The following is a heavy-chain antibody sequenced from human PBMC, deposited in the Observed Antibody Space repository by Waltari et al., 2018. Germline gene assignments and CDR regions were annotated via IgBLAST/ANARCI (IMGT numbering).Heavy chain of an antibody. CDR2: ISGSGGST. CDR1: GFTFSSYA. J-gene: IGHJ4*02. Sequence: EVQLLESGGGLVQPGGSLRLSCAASGFTFSSYAMSWVRQAQGKGLECVSAISGSGGSTYYADSVKGRFTISRDNSKNTLYLQMNSLRAEDTAVYYCAKDHMTTVTTGDYWGQGTLVTVSS. D-gene: IGHD4-17*01. CDR3: AKDHMTTVTTGDY. V-gene: IGHV3-23*01.